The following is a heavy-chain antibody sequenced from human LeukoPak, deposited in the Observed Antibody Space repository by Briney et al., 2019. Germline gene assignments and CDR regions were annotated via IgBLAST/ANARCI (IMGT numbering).Heavy chain of an antibody. CDR3: GRRSRSTWNYRRGDY. D-gene: IGHD1-7*01. Sequence: SETLSLTCTVSSASITSSPYFWGWIRQSPGKGLEWIGSISYSGTTYYNPSLKSRVATSVDTSKNQFSLKLNSVTAADTAVYYCGRRSRSTWNYRRGDYWGQGTLVTVSS. CDR2: ISYSGTT. CDR1: SASITSSPYF. J-gene: IGHJ4*02. V-gene: IGHV4-39*01.